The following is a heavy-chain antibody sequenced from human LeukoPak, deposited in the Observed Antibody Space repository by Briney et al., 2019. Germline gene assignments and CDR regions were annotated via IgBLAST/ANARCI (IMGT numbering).Heavy chain of an antibody. CDR2: IYPGDSDT. J-gene: IGHJ6*02. D-gene: IGHD6-6*01. CDR3: ARLGLEYSSSSNNYYGMDV. Sequence: GDSLKISCKGAGYSFSSYWIGWVRQMPGKGLEWMGIIYPGDSDTRYSPSFQGQVTISADKSISTAYLQWSSLKASDTAMYYCARLGLEYSSSSNNYYGMDVWGQGTTVTVSS. V-gene: IGHV5-51*01. CDR1: GYSFSSYW.